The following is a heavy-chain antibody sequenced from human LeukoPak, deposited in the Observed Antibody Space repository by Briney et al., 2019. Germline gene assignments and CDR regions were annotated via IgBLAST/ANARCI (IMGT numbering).Heavy chain of an antibody. V-gene: IGHV4-59*08. CDR3: ASRQERGYSYGL. Sequence: SETLSLTCTVSGGSISSYYWSWIRQPPGKGLEWIGYIYYSGSTNYNPSLKSRVTISVDTSKNQFSLKLSSVTAADMAVYYCASRQERGYSYGLWGQGTLVTVSS. J-gene: IGHJ4*02. D-gene: IGHD5-18*01. CDR2: IYYSGST. CDR1: GGSISSYY.